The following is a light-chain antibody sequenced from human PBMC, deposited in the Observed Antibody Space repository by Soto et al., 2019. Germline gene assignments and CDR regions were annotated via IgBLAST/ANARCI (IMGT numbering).Light chain of an antibody. CDR1: QSVTSS. CDR3: QQRTSWPT. Sequence: EILLTQSPATLSLSPLDIATLPFRASQSVTSSLAWFQQKPGQAPRLLIYDVSRRATAIPARFSGSGSGTDFTLTISSLEPEDFAVYYCQQRTSWPTFGGGTKVDIK. J-gene: IGKJ4*01. CDR2: DVS. V-gene: IGKV3-11*01.